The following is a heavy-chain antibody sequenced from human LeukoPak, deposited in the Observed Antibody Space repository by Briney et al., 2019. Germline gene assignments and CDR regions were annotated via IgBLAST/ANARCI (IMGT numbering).Heavy chain of an antibody. CDR1: GGSISSYY. J-gene: IGHJ4*02. V-gene: IGHV4-59*01. CDR3: ARGDYGSETLPPTPDY. Sequence: PSETLSLTCTVSGGSISSYYWSWIRQPPGKGLEWIGYIYYSGSTSYNPSLKSRVTISVDTSKNQFSLKLSSVTAADTAVYYCARGDYGSETLPPTPDYWGQGTLVTVSP. D-gene: IGHD3-10*01. CDR2: IYYSGST.